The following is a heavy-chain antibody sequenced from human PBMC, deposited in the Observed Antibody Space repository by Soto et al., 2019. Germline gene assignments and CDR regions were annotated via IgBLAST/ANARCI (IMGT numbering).Heavy chain of an antibody. J-gene: IGHJ4*02. CDR2: IWYDGSNK. Sequence: PGGSLRLSCAASGFTFSSYGMRWVRQAPGKGLEWVAVIWYDGSNKYYADSVKGRFTISRDNSKNTLYLQMNSLRAEDTAVYYCARDGSAGIAVAALIFDYWGQGTLVTVSS. CDR3: ARDGSAGIAVAALIFDY. V-gene: IGHV3-33*01. D-gene: IGHD6-19*01. CDR1: GFTFSSYG.